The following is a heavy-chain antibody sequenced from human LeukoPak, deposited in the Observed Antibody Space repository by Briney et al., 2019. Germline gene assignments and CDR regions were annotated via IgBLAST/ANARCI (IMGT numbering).Heavy chain of an antibody. Sequence: GGSLRLSCVASVFTFSNYAMNWVRQAPGKGLEWVSTISSGGGDTYIADSVKGRFTISRDNSKYTLYLQMNRLRADDTAVYYCAKAEGATRHDYGGDVWGQGTTVTVSS. J-gene: IGHJ6*02. CDR2: ISSGGGDT. CDR1: VFTFSNYA. CDR3: AKAEGATRHDYGGDV. V-gene: IGHV3-23*01.